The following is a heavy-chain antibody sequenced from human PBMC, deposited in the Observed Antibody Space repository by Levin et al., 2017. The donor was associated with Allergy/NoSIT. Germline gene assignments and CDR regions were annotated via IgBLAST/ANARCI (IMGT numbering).Heavy chain of an antibody. CDR1: GYTLTELS. CDR2: FDPEDGET. J-gene: IGHJ6*02. Sequence: ASVKVSCKVSGYTLTELSMHWVRQAPGKGLEWMGGFDPEDGETIYAQKFQGRVTMTEDTSTDTAYMELSSLRSEDTAVYYCATGYQLLYYYGMDVWGQGTTVTVSS. D-gene: IGHD2-2*01. CDR3: ATGYQLLYYYGMDV. V-gene: IGHV1-24*01.